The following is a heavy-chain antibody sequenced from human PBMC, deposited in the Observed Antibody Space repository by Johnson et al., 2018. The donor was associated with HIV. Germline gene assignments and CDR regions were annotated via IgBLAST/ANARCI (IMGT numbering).Heavy chain of an antibody. CDR2: ISYDGSNK. D-gene: IGHD6-6*01. Sequence: QVQLVESGGGLIQPGGSLRLSCAASGFTVSNNYMTWVRQAPGKGLEWVAVISYDGSNKYYADSVKGRFTISRDNAKNSLYLQMNSLRAEDTALYYCARVRYSSSSGAFDIWGQGTMVTVSS. CDR3: ARVRYSSSSGAFDI. J-gene: IGHJ3*02. V-gene: IGHV3-30*03. CDR1: GFTVSNNY.